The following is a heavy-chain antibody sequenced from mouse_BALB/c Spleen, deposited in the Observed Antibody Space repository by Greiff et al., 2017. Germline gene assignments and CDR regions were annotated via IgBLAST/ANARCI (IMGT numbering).Heavy chain of an antibody. D-gene: IGHD3-3*01. J-gene: IGHJ2*01. CDR3: ARGAGTYY. CDR2: IDPENGNT. Sequence: VQLQQSGAELVRPGASVKLSCKASGFTFTDYYMHWVKQRPEQGLEWIGWIDPENGNTIYDPKFQGKASITADTSSNTAYLQLSSLTSEDTAVYYCARGAGTYYWGKGTTLTGSS. V-gene: IGHV14-1*02. CDR1: GFTFTDYY.